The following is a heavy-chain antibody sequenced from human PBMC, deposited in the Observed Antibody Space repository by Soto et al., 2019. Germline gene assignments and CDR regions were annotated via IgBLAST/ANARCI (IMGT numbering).Heavy chain of an antibody. CDR3: ARRIVATETFVY. CDR1: GGSISSYY. CDR2: IYYSGST. V-gene: IGHV4-59*08. D-gene: IGHD5-12*01. J-gene: IGHJ4*02. Sequence: SDTLSLTCTVSGGSISSYYWSWIRQPPGKGLEWIGYIYYSGSTNYNPSLKSRVTISVDTSKNQFSLTVTSVTAADTAVYYCARRIVATETFVYWGQGTLVTVSS.